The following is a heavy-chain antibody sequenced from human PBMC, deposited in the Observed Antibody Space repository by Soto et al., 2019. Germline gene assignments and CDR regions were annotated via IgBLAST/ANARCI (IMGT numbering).Heavy chain of an antibody. CDR2: IYYSGST. CDR1: GCSISSGDYY. V-gene: IGHV4-30-4*01. J-gene: IGHJ4*02. D-gene: IGHD4-17*01. CDR3: AREPRDGYYYFDY. Sequence: PSETLSLTCTVSGCSISSGDYYWSWIRQPPGKGLEWIGYIYYSGSTYYNPSLKSRVTISVDTSKNQFSLKLSSVTAADTAVYYCAREPRDGYYYFDYWGQGTLVTVSS.